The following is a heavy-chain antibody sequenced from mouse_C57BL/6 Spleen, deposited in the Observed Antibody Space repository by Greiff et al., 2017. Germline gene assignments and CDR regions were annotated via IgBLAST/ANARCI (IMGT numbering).Heavy chain of an antibody. CDR1: GFTFSSYT. CDR2: ISGGGGNT. D-gene: IGHD3-3*01. V-gene: IGHV5-9*01. J-gene: IGHJ3*01. Sequence: EVKLVESGGGLVKPGGSLKLSCAASGFTFSSYTMSWVRQTPEKRLAWVATISGGGGNTYYPDSVKGRFTISRDNAKNTLYLQMSSLRSEDTALYYCARHEGTCIKPPFAYWGQGSLVTVSA. CDR3: ARHEGTCIKPPFAY.